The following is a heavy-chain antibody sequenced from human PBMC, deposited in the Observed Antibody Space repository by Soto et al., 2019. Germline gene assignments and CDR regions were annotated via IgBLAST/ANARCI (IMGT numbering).Heavy chain of an antibody. CDR3: ARDRGGYDRLYYYHGMDV. V-gene: IGHV3-11*06. J-gene: IGHJ6*02. Sequence: GGSLRLSCAASGFTFSDYYMSWIRQAPGKGLEYISYISSSSGSTNYADSVKGRFTISRDNAKNSLYLQMSSLRAEDTAVYYCARDRGGYDRLYYYHGMDVWGQGTTVTVSS. CDR1: GFTFSDYY. CDR2: ISSSSGST. D-gene: IGHD5-12*01.